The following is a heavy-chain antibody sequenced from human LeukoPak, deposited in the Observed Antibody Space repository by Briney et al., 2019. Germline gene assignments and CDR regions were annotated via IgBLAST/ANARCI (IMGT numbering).Heavy chain of an antibody. CDR1: GGSVSSGSYY. CDR3: AREAVAGINWFDP. V-gene: IGHV4-39*01. D-gene: IGHD6-19*01. Sequence: SETLSLTCTVSGGSVSSGSYYWSWIRQPPGKGLEWIGSIYYSGGTYYNPSLKSRVAISVDTSKNQFSLKLSSVTAADTAVYYCAREAVAGINWFDPWGQGTLVTVSS. CDR2: IYYSGGT. J-gene: IGHJ5*02.